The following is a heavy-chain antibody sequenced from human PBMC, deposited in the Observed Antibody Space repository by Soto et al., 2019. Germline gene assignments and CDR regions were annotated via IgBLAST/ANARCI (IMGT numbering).Heavy chain of an antibody. D-gene: IGHD6-13*01. J-gene: IGHJ6*02. CDR2: ISGSGSST. Sequence: EVQLLESGGGLVQPGGSLRLSCAAAGFTFTSYGMNWVRQAPGKGLEWVSLISGSGSSTYYADSVKGRFTISRDNSKNTLYLQMNSLRDEDTAVYFCAKAIAAPSTANYYYYYGMDVWGRGTSVTVS. CDR1: GFTFTSYG. CDR3: AKAIAAPSTANYYYYYGMDV. V-gene: IGHV3-23*01.